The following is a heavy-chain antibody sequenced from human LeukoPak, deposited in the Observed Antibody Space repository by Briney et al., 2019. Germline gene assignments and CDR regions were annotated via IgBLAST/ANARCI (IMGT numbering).Heavy chain of an antibody. CDR2: IYYSGST. CDR1: GGSISSYY. J-gene: IGHJ3*02. CDR3: ARVFGSGWYDAFDI. D-gene: IGHD6-19*01. V-gene: IGHV4-59*01. Sequence: SETLSLTCTVSGGSISSYYWSWIRQPPGKGLEWIGYIYYSGSTNYNPSLKSRVTISVDTSKNQFSLKLSSVTAADTAVYYCARVFGSGWYDAFDIWGQGTMVTVSS.